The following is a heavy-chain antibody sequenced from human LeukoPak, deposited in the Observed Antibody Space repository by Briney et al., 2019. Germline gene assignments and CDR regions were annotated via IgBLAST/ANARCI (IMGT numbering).Heavy chain of an antibody. J-gene: IGHJ3*02. D-gene: IGHD3-22*01. CDR2: INPSGGST. CDR3: AREHRVIVVVMHDAFDI. CDR1: GYTFTSYG. V-gene: IGHV1-46*01. Sequence: ASVKVSCKASGYTFTSYGISWVRQAPGQGLEWMGIINPSGGSTSYAQKFQGRVTMTRDTSTSTVYMELSSLRSEDTAVYYCAREHRVIVVVMHDAFDIWGQGTMVTVSS.